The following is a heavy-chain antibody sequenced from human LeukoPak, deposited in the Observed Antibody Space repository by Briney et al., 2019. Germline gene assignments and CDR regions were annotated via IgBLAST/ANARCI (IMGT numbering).Heavy chain of an antibody. CDR3: AKVPSPNDYDSSGYYYYFDS. D-gene: IGHD3-22*01. Sequence: GGPLRLSCAASGFTFSSYEMNWVRQAPGKGLEGVSYISSSGSTTHYADSVKGRFTISRDNAKNSLYLQMNSLRAEDTAVYYCAKVPSPNDYDSSGYYYYFDSWGQGNLVTVSS. V-gene: IGHV3-48*03. CDR1: GFTFSSYE. CDR2: ISSSGSTT. J-gene: IGHJ4*02.